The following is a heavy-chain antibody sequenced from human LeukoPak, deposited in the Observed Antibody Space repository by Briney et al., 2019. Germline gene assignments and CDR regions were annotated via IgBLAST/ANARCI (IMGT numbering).Heavy chain of an antibody. D-gene: IGHD5-24*01. CDR3: ARDIGDDYTNWFDP. CDR2: IHYSGST. V-gene: IGHV4-59*02. J-gene: IGHJ5*02. CDR1: GGSVDTYY. Sequence: PSETLSLTCTVSGGSVDTYYWSWIRQPLGKGLEWIGYIHYSGSTNYNPSLESRVSISVDTSKNLFSLKLNSVTAADTAVYYCARDIGDDYTNWFDPWGQGTLVTVSS.